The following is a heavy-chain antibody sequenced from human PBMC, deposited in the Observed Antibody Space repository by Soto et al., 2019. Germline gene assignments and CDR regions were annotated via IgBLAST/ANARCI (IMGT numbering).Heavy chain of an antibody. J-gene: IGHJ3*02. CDR3: ARGTGRTAFDS. CDR2: ISTCNGDT. CDR1: GYTFSNYG. Sequence: QVQLLQSGGEVKRPAASVKVSCKASGYTFSNYGFSWGRQAPGQGLDWMGWISTCNGDTGYAQNLQGRGTLTTDTSTSTDYMELRSLRSGDTAMYCCARGTGRTAFDSWGQGTLVSVSS. V-gene: IGHV1-18*01. D-gene: IGHD1-1*01.